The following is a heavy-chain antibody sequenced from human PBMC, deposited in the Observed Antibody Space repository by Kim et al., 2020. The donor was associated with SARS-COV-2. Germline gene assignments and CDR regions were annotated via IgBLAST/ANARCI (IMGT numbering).Heavy chain of an antibody. D-gene: IGHD6-19*01. CDR1: GFTFSSYG. J-gene: IGHJ4*02. V-gene: IGHV3-33*01. CDR2: IWYDGSNK. Sequence: GGSLRLSCAASGFTFSSYGMHWVRQAPGKGLEWVAVIWYDGSNKYYADSVKGRFTISRDNSKNTLYLQMNSLRAEDTAVYYCARGEQNSGWYNPPDYWGQGTLVTVSS. CDR3: ARGEQNSGWYNPPDY.